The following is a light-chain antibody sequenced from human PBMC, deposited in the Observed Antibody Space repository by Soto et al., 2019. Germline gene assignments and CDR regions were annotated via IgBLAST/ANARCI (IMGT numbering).Light chain of an antibody. J-gene: IGKJ4*01. CDR3: QQYGSSPRA. V-gene: IGKV3-20*01. CDR1: QSVSSSY. Sequence: EVVLTPPRATLSSSPGEGATPSCVASQSVSSSYLAWYQQKNGQAPRLLIYGTSSRATGIPDRFSGSRYGTEFNLTISRLEPEDFAVYYCQQYGSSPRAFGGGTKVDIK. CDR2: GTS.